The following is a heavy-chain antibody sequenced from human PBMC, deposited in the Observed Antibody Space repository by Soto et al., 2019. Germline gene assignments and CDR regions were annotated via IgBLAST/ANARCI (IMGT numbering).Heavy chain of an antibody. Sequence: ASVKVSCKASGYTFTGYYMHWVRQAPGQGLEWMGWINPNSGGTNYAQKFQGWVTMTRDTSISTAYMELSRLRSDDTALYYCARGGYYDSSRYYSNPDAFDIWGKGTMVTVSS. J-gene: IGHJ3*02. CDR1: GYTFTGYY. V-gene: IGHV1-2*04. CDR2: INPNSGGT. D-gene: IGHD3-22*01. CDR3: ARGGYYDSSRYYSNPDAFDI.